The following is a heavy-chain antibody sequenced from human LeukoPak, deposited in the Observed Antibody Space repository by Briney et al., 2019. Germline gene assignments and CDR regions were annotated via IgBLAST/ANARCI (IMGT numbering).Heavy chain of an antibody. CDR2: IYYSGST. J-gene: IGHJ4*02. V-gene: IGHV4-59*01. D-gene: IGHD5-24*01. Sequence: SETLSLTCTVSGGSISSYYWSWIRQPPGKGLEWIGYIYYSGSTNYNPSLKSRVTISVDTSKNQFSLKLSSVTAADTAVYYCAREGEDGPFDYWGQGTLVTVSS. CDR3: AREGEDGPFDY. CDR1: GGSISSYY.